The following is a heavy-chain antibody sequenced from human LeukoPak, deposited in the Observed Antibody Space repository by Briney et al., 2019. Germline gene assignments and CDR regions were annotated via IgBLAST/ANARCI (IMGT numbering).Heavy chain of an antibody. D-gene: IGHD3-3*01. CDR3: ARAGPNYDFWSGYPYYFDY. CDR1: GYTLTGYG. V-gene: IGHV1-18*01. Sequence: GASVKVSCKAFGYTLTGYGISWVRQAPGQGLEWMGWISAYNSNTNYAQKVQGRVTMTTDTSTSTAYMELRSLRSDDTAVYYCARAGPNYDFWSGYPYYFDYWGQGTLVTVSS. CDR2: ISAYNSNT. J-gene: IGHJ4*02.